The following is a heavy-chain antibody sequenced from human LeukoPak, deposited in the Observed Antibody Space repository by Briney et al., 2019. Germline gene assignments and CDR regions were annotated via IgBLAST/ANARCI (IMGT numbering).Heavy chain of an antibody. CDR2: IYTSGST. Sequence: SETLSLTCTVSSGSISSYYWSWIRQPAGKGLEWIGRIYTSGSTNYNPSLKSRVTMSGDTSKNQFSLKLSSVTAADTAVYYCARARRDGYNMPLDYWGQGTLVTVSS. CDR3: ARARRDGYNMPLDY. D-gene: IGHD5-24*01. V-gene: IGHV4-4*07. CDR1: SGSISSYY. J-gene: IGHJ4*02.